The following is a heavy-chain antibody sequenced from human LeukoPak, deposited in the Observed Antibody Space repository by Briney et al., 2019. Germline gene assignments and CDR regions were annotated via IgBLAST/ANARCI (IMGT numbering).Heavy chain of an antibody. CDR2: IIPIFGTA. V-gene: IGHV1-69*13. Sequence: SVKVSCKGSGYIFKNYGISWVRQAPGQGLEWMGGIIPIFGTANYAQKFQGRVTITADESTSTAYMELSSLRSEDTAVYYCARAEGIAARPFDYWGQGTLVTVSS. J-gene: IGHJ4*02. CDR3: ARAEGIAARPFDY. D-gene: IGHD6-6*01. CDR1: GYIFKNYG.